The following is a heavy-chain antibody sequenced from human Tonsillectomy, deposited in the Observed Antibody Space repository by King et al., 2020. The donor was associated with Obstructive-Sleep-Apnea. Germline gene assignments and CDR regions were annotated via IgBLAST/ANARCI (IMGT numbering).Heavy chain of an antibody. CDR2: ISPSSTYI. D-gene: IGHD3-22*01. J-gene: IGHJ4*02. CDR1: GFTFSNYA. CDR3: ARVLGDSSGYYYDY. Sequence: VQLVQSGGGLVKPGGSLRLSCAASGFTFSNYAMNWVRQAPGKGLEWVACISPSSTYIYYADSGKGRFTISRDDARNSLYLQMNSLRAEDTAMYYCARVLGDSSGYYYDYLGQGTLVTVPS. V-gene: IGHV3-21*01.